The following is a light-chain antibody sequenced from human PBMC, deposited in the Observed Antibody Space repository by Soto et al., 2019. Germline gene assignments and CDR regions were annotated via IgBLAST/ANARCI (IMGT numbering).Light chain of an antibody. CDR2: SND. Sequence: QLVLTQPPSASGTPGQRVTISCSGSSSNIGSNTVHWYQQLPGTAPNLLIYSNDQRPSGVPGRFSGSKSGTSASLAISGLQSEDESDYYCAAWDDSLNGNVFGTGTKLTVL. V-gene: IGLV1-44*01. CDR3: AAWDDSLNGNV. J-gene: IGLJ1*01. CDR1: SSNIGSNT.